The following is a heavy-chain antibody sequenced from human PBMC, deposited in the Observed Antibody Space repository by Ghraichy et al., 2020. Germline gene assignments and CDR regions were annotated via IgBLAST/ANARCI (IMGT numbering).Heavy chain of an antibody. Sequence: ASVKVSCKASGYSFTSYGISWVRQAPGQGLEWMGWITAYNGNTKYAQKVQGRVTMTTDTSTSTAYMELGSLRSDDTAVYYCARDGSSSWYTDWGQGTLVTVSS. CDR2: ITAYNGNT. V-gene: IGHV1-18*01. D-gene: IGHD6-13*01. CDR3: ARDGSSSWYTD. CDR1: GYSFTSYG. J-gene: IGHJ1*01.